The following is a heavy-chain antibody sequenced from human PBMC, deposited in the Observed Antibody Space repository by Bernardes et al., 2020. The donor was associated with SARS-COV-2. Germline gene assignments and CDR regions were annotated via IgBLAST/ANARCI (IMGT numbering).Heavy chain of an antibody. V-gene: IGHV4-4*02. CDR1: GGSISSSNW. CDR2: VYHSGST. Sequence: SETLSLTCAVSGGSISSSNWWTWVRQPPGKGLEWIGEVYHSGSTIYNPSLKSRVTISVDKSKNQFSLKLNSVTAADTAMYYCAKVAGTSMAVTGPIFFPFDNWSQGTLVSVSS. CDR3: AKVAGTSMAVTGPIFFPFDN. D-gene: IGHD6-19*01. J-gene: IGHJ4*02.